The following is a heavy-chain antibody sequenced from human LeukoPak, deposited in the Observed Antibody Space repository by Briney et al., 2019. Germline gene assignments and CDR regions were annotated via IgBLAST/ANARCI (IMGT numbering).Heavy chain of an antibody. Sequence: GGSLRLSCAASGFTFSSYWMSWVRQAPGKGLEWVANIKQDGSEKYYVDSVKGRFIISRDNAKNSLYLQMNSLRAEDTAVFYCAKGATFTSRRNWGQGTLVTVSS. J-gene: IGHJ4*02. CDR2: IKQDGSEK. V-gene: IGHV3-7*01. CDR1: GFTFSSYW. CDR3: AKGATFTSRRN. D-gene: IGHD2/OR15-2a*01.